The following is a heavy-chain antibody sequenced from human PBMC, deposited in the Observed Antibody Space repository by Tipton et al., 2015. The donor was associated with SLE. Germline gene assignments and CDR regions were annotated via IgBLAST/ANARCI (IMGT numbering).Heavy chain of an antibody. D-gene: IGHD7-27*01. V-gene: IGHV4-4*07. Sequence: TLSLTCTVSGGSISSYYWSWIRQPAGKGLEWIGRIYTSGSTNYTPSLKSRVTMSVDTSKNQFSVKLSSVTAADTAVYYCARSPLSGGFWFFDLWGRGSLVTVSS. J-gene: IGHJ2*01. CDR1: GGSISSYY. CDR3: ARSPLSGGFWFFDL. CDR2: IYTSGST.